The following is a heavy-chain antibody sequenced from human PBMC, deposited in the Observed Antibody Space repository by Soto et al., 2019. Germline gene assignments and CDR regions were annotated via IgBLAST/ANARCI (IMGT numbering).Heavy chain of an antibody. J-gene: IGHJ4*02. CDR1: GGSISSYY. Sequence: LPETLSLTCTVSGGSISSYYWSWIRQPAGKGLEWIGRIYTSGSTNYNPSLKSRVTMSVDTSKNQFSLKLSSVTAADTAVYYCARAGYSSSAGADFDYWGQGTLVTVSS. V-gene: IGHV4-4*07. CDR3: ARAGYSSSAGADFDY. CDR2: IYTSGST. D-gene: IGHD6-6*01.